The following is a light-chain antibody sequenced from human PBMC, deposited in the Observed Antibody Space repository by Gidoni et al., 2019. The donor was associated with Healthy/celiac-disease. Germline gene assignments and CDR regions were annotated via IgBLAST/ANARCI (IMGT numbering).Light chain of an antibody. CDR2: GTS. V-gene: IGLV1-40*01. Sequence: QSVLTQPPSVSGAPGQRVTISCTGSSPNIGAGYVVHWYQQLPGTAPNPLIYGTSNRPSGVPDRFSGSKSGTSASLAITGLQAEDEADYYRQSYDSSLSGSVFGGGTKLXVX. CDR1: SPNIGAGYV. J-gene: IGLJ3*02. CDR3: QSYDSSLSGSV.